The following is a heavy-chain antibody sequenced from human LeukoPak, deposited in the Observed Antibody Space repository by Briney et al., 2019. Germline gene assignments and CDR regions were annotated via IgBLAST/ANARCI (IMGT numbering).Heavy chain of an antibody. J-gene: IGHJ3*02. V-gene: IGHV3-23*01. CDR3: ARSYYYGSGRVDAFDI. CDR2: ISGSGGST. D-gene: IGHD3-10*01. Sequence: GGSLRFSCAASGFTFSSYAMSWVRKAPGKGLKGFSAISGSGGSTYYADSVKGRFTIPRDNSKNTLYLQMNSLRAEDTAVYYCARSYYYGSGRVDAFDIWGQGTMVTVSS. CDR1: GFTFSSYA.